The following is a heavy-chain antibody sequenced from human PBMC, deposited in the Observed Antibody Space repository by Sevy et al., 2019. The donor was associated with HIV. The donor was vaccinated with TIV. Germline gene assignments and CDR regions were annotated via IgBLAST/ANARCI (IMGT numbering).Heavy chain of an antibody. Sequence: SETLSLTCTVSGGSISSGNYYWHWIRQPPGKGLEWIGYTSYTGNTYYNPSLKSPVTISVDTSNNQFCLRLTSVTAADTAVYYCARDATEYTGSSVWFDPWGQGTLVTVSS. CDR1: GGSISSGNYY. D-gene: IGHD6-6*01. V-gene: IGHV4-30-4*02. CDR3: ARDATEYTGSSVWFDP. CDR2: TSYTGNT. J-gene: IGHJ5*02.